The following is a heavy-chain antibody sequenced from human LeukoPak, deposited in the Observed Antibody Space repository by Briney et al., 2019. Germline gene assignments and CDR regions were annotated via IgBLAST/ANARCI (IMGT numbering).Heavy chain of an antibody. J-gene: IGHJ5*02. D-gene: IGHD3-22*01. CDR1: GGSISSYY. V-gene: IGHV4-59*01. Sequence: SETLSLTCTVSGGSISSYYWSWLRQPPGKGLEWIGYIYYSGSTNYNPSLKSRVTISVDTSKNQFSLKLSSVTAADTAVYYCARYVDYYDSSGIPEGFDPWGQGTLVTVSS. CDR3: ARYVDYYDSSGIPEGFDP. CDR2: IYYSGST.